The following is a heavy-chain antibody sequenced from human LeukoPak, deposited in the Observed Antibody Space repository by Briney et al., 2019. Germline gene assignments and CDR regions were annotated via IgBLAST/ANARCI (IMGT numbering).Heavy chain of an antibody. CDR3: ARDHAAAGSPLRFDP. D-gene: IGHD6-13*01. Sequence: ASVKVSCKASGYTFTSYGISWVRQAPGQGLEWMGWISAYNGNTNYAQKLQGRVTMTTDTSTSTAYMELRSLRSDDTAVYYCARDHAAAGSPLRFDPWGQGTLVTVSS. CDR2: ISAYNGNT. J-gene: IGHJ5*02. V-gene: IGHV1-18*01. CDR1: GYTFTSYG.